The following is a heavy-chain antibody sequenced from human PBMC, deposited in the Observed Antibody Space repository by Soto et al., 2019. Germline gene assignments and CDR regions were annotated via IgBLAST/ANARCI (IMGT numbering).Heavy chain of an antibody. CDR1: GDSVSPNSAA. V-gene: IGHV6-1*01. Sequence: PSQHVYLTCSISGDSVSPNSAACNWIRQSPSRGLEWLGRTYYRSKWYNDYAVSVKSRITINPDTSKNQFSLQLNSVTPEDTAVYYCARVRHAGYSSSWYDYWGQGTLVTVSS. D-gene: IGHD6-13*01. CDR3: ARVRHAGYSSSWYDY. J-gene: IGHJ4*02. CDR2: TYYRSKWYN.